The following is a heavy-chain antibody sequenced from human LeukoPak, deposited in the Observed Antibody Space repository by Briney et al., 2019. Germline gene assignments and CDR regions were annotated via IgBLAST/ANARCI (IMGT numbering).Heavy chain of an antibody. Sequence: SETLSLTCAVYGGSFSDYSWTWIRQAPGEGLEWIGEINHNGSTNYNPSLKSRVTISVDTSKNQFSLKLSSVTAADTAVYYCARLPQLYGSGWVGRAHFDYWGQGTLVTVSS. D-gene: IGHD3-10*01. CDR3: ARLPQLYGSGWVGRAHFDY. V-gene: IGHV4-34*01. J-gene: IGHJ4*02. CDR2: INHNGST. CDR1: GGSFSDYS.